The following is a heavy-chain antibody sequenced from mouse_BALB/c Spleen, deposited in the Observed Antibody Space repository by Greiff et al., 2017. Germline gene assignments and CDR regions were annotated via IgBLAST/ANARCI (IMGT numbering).Heavy chain of an antibody. CDR3: TRGWYFDV. V-gene: IGHV1S81*02. Sequence: VQRVESGAELVKPGASVKLSCKASGYTFTSYYMYWVKQRPGQGLEWIGEINPSNGGTNFNEKFKSKATLTVDKSSSTAYMQLSSLTSEDSAVYYCTRGWYFDVWGAGTTVTVSS. CDR2: INPSNGGT. J-gene: IGHJ1*01. CDR1: GYTFTSYY.